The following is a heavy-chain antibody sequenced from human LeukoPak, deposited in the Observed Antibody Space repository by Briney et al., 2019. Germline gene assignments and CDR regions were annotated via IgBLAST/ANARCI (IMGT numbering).Heavy chain of an antibody. Sequence: SETLSLTCTVSGGSISSDCYYWIRQRQRPGMELEGIGYINYSGSTYYNPSLKSRVTISVDTSKNQFSLKLSSVTAADTAVYYCARDSGDYDSSGYYPEYFQHWGQGTLVTVSS. CDR2: INYSGST. V-gene: IGHV4-31*03. D-gene: IGHD3-22*01. CDR3: ARDSGDYDSSGYYPEYFQH. J-gene: IGHJ1*01. CDR1: GGSISSDCYY.